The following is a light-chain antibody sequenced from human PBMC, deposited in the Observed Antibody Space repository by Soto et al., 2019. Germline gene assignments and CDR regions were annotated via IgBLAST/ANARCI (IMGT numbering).Light chain of an antibody. CDR3: LQASNHPPP. CDR2: GTS. Sequence: DIQMTQSPSSLSASVGDRVIITCRASQSVTNYLNWYQQKPGKAPKLLIYGTSTLQSGVPSRFGGSGSGTEFTLTISSLQPDDFAAYYCLQASNHPPPFGQGKKLDIK. CDR1: QSVTNY. J-gene: IGKJ2*01. V-gene: IGKV1-39*01.